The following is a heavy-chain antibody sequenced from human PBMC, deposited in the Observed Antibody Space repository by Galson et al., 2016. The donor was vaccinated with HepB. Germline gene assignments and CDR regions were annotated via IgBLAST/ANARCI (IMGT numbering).Heavy chain of an antibody. D-gene: IGHD3-22*01. CDR1: GGSINNIHYY. V-gene: IGHV4-39*01. CDR3: AIGGTRDINKIVVPPGELGP. J-gene: IGHJ5*02. CDR2: IYYSGNS. Sequence: SETLSLTCTVSGGSINNIHYYWVWIRQSPTRGLEWIGSIYYSGNSYYNPSLKSRVTMSVDTSKNQSSMNLTSVTAADTAVYYCAIGGTRDINKIVVPPGELGPWGQGTLVTVSS.